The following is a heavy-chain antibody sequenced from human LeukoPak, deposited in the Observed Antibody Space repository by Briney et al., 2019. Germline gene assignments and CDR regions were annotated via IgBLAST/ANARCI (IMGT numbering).Heavy chain of an antibody. D-gene: IGHD2-15*01. V-gene: IGHV3-7*05. J-gene: IGHJ4*02. Sequence: PGGSLRLSCAASGFTFSNNYMSWVRQAPGKGLEWVANINKDGSGTHYEDSVKGRFTISRDNAKNSLYLQMNSLRAEDTAVYYCARYVAALDYWGQGTLVTVSS. CDR3: ARYVAALDY. CDR1: GFTFSNNY. CDR2: INKDGSGT.